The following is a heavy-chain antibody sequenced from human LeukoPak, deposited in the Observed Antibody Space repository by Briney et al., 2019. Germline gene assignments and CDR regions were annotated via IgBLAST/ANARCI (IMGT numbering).Heavy chain of an antibody. CDR2: ISSSSSTM. D-gene: IGHD6-13*01. J-gene: IGHJ4*02. CDR1: GFTFSSYS. V-gene: IGHV3-48*01. CDR3: AKDSWRVSSWPSDY. Sequence: GGPLRLSCAASGFTFSSYSMNWVRQAPGKGLEWVSYISSSSSTMYYADSVQGRFTISRDNAKNSLYLQMNSLRAEDTAVYYCAKDSWRVSSWPSDYWGQGTLVTVSS.